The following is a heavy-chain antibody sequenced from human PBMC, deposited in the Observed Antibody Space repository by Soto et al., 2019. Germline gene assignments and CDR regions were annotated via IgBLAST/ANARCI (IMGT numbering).Heavy chain of an antibody. CDR1: GFTFSSYS. V-gene: IGHV3-21*01. CDR3: ARDGNLGYCSSTSCKHYYYYGMDV. J-gene: IGHJ6*02. CDR2: ISSSSYI. D-gene: IGHD2-2*01. Sequence: GGSLRLSCAASGFTFSSYSMNWVRQAPGKGLEWVSSISSSSYIYYADSVKGRFTISRDNAKNSLYLQMNSLRAEDTAVYYCARDGNLGYCSSTSCKHYYYYGMDVWGQGTTVTVSS.